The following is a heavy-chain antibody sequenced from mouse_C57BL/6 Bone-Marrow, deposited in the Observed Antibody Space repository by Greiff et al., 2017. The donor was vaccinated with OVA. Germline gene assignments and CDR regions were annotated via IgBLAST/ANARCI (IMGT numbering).Heavy chain of an antibody. CDR1: GFTFSSYA. J-gene: IGHJ2*01. CDR3: ARPLGLRRGRTSAYYFDY. V-gene: IGHV5-4*03. CDR2: ISDGGSYT. D-gene: IGHD2-4*01. Sequence: EVKLVESGGGLVKPGGSLKLSCAASGFTFSSYAMSWVRQTPEKRLEWVATISDGGSYTYYPDNVKGRFTISRDNAKNNLYLQMSHLKSEDTAMYDCARPLGLRRGRTSAYYFDYWGQGTTRTVSS.